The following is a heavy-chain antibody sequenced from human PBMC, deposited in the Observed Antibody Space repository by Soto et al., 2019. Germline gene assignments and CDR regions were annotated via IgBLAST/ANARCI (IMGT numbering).Heavy chain of an antibody. CDR2: IYHSGSP. Sequence: QLQLQESGSGLVKPSQTLSLTCAVSGGPISSGGYSWSWIRQPPGKGLEWIGYIYHSGSPYYNPSLNSRITISVDRSKNQFSLKLSSVTAADTAVYYCAAGGGLPRYYWGQGTLVTVSS. CDR1: GGPISSGGYS. J-gene: IGHJ4*02. V-gene: IGHV4-30-2*01. D-gene: IGHD5-12*01. CDR3: AAGGGLPRYY.